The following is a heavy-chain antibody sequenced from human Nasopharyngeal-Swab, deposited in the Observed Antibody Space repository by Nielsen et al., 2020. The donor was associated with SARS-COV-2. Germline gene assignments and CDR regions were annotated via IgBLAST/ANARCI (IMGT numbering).Heavy chain of an antibody. D-gene: IGHD3-9*01. Sequence: WIRQPPGKGLEWIGEINHSGSTNYNPSLKSRVTISVDTSKNQFSLKLSSVTAADTAVYYCARGVVLRYFDWSAHAFDIWGQGTMVTVSS. CDR3: ARGVVLRYFDWSAHAFDI. J-gene: IGHJ3*02. CDR2: INHSGST. V-gene: IGHV4-34*01.